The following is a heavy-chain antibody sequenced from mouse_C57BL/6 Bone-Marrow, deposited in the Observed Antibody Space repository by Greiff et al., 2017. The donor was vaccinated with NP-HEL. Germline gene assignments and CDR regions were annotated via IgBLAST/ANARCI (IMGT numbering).Heavy chain of an antibody. J-gene: IGHJ4*01. Sequence: VQLQESGAELVRPGASVTLSCKASGYTFTDYEMHWVKQTPVHGLEWIGAIDPETGGTAYNQKFKGKAILTADKSSSTAYMELRSLTSEDSAVYYCTGYAMDYRGQGTSVTVSS. CDR1: GYTFTDYE. V-gene: IGHV1-15*01. CDR3: TGYAMDY. CDR2: IDPETGGT.